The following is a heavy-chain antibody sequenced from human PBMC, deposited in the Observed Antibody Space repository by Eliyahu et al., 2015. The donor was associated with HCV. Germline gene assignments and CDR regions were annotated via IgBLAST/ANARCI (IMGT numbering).Heavy chain of an antibody. CDR1: SDTW. D-gene: IGHD3-3*01. V-gene: IGHV3-15*01. CDR2: IKTKADGETT. Sequence: SDTWMWWVRQAPGKGLEWVGRIKTKADGETTDYAAPVKGRFTISRDDSKDTLDLVMNSLKAEDTAVYYCVRSFGIVNYFDYWGQGTLVTVSS. J-gene: IGHJ4*02. CDR3: VRSFGIVNYFDY.